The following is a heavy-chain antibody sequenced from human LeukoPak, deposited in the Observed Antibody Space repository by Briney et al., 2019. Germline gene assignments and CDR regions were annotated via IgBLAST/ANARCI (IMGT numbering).Heavy chain of an antibody. CDR3: ARMTTGRDY. D-gene: IGHD4-17*01. Sequence: SETLSLTCAVSGASFDDYYWAWVRQTPGKGLEWIGEINHSGYTNDSPSLKSRVTLSIDTSRKQFSLNLRSVTVADAGTYYCARMTTGRDYWGQGTLVTVSS. CDR1: GASFDDYY. J-gene: IGHJ4*02. CDR2: INHSGYT. V-gene: IGHV4-34*01.